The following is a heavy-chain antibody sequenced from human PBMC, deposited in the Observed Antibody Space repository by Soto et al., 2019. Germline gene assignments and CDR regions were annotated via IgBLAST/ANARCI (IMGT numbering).Heavy chain of an antibody. J-gene: IGHJ4*02. V-gene: IGHV5-51*01. CDR1: EYTFSNYW. CDR2: IYPGDSDT. Sequence: ESLKSSCQASEYTFSNYWIAWVRQMPGKGLECMGIIYPGDSDTKYSPSFQGQVTISADNSISTAYLQWSSLRASDTAMYYCASVDPSNRFSVFDFCGQRSQVTVSA. CDR3: ASVDPSNRFSVFDF. D-gene: IGHD2-15*01.